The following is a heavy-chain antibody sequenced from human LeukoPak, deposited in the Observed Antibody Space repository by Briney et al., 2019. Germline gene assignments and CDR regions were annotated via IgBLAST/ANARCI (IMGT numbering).Heavy chain of an antibody. CDR2: ISSNGGST. CDR3: ARIYGDYVLYYFDY. Sequence: GGSLRLSCAASGFTFSSYAMHWVRQAPGKGLEYVSAISSNGGSTYYANSVKGRFTISRDNSKNTLYLQMGSLRAEDMAVYYCARIYGDYVLYYFDYWGQGTLVTVSS. CDR1: GFTFSSYA. D-gene: IGHD4-17*01. J-gene: IGHJ4*02. V-gene: IGHV3-64*01.